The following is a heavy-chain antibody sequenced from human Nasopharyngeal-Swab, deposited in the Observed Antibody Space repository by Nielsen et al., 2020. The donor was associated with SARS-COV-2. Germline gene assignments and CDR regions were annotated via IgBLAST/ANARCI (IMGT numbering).Heavy chain of an antibody. CDR3: AKGSYYYDSYGAFDI. CDR2: ISYDGSNK. J-gene: IGHJ3*02. Sequence: GGSLRLSCAASGFTLSSDGMQWVRQAPGKGLEWVAVISYDGSNKYYADSVKGRFTISRDNSKNTLYLQMNSLRAEDTAVYYCAKGSYYYDSYGAFDIWGQGTMVTVSS. D-gene: IGHD3-22*01. V-gene: IGHV3-30*18. CDR1: GFTLSSDG.